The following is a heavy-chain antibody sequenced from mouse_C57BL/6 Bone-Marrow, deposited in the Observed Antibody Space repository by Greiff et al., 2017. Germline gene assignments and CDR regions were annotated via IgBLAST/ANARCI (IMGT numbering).Heavy chain of an antibody. CDR2: INPNNGGT. J-gene: IGHJ1*03. D-gene: IGHD1-1*01. CDR1: GYTFTDYN. Sequence: VQLQQSGPELVKPGASVKMSCKASGYTFTDYNMHWVKQSHGKSLEWIGYINPNNGGTSYNQKFKGKATLTVNKSSSTAYMELRSLTSEDSAVYYCARDYGSSYVYWYFDVWGTGTTVTVSS. CDR3: ARDYGSSYVYWYFDV. V-gene: IGHV1-22*01.